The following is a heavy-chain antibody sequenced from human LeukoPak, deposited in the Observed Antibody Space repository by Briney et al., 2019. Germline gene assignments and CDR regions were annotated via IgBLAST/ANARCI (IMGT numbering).Heavy chain of an antibody. Sequence: GGSLRLSCAASGFTFSSYETNWVRQAPGKGVEWVSYISSSGSTIYYADSVKGRFTISRDNAKNSLYLQMNSLRAEDTAVYYCARVGLGYYYYMDVWGKGTTVTISS. V-gene: IGHV3-48*03. CDR2: ISSSGSTI. J-gene: IGHJ6*03. CDR3: ARVGLGYYYYMDV. CDR1: GFTFSSYE. D-gene: IGHD3-16*01.